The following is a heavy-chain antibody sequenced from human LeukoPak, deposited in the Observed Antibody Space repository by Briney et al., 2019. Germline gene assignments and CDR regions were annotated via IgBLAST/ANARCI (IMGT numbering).Heavy chain of an antibody. V-gene: IGHV4-59*01. CDR2: IYHLGAT. J-gene: IGHJ4*02. Sequence: SETLSLTCTVSGGSMNTFYWTWIRQSPGKGLEWIGYIYHLGATNYNTSLQSRVTISIDKSKSQFSLKVTSVTAADTGIYYCARDAYYYDTSGYYLLDYWGQGTLVTVSS. D-gene: IGHD3-22*01. CDR3: ARDAYYYDTSGYYLLDY. CDR1: GGSMNTFY.